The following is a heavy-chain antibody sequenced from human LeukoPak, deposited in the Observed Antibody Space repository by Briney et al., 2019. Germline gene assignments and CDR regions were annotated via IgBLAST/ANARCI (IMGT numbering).Heavy chain of an antibody. CDR1: GDSLGSGMYY. CDR3: ARLCQVTTCAKFEY. J-gene: IGHJ4*02. CDR2: IYHSGSI. V-gene: IGHV4-39*01. D-gene: IGHD4-17*01. Sequence: SETLSLTCTVSGDSLGSGMYYWGWIRQAPGKGLTWIGSIYHSGSIFYNASFESRVAMSVDPSNNQFSLRLTSVTAADTAVYHCARLCQVTTCAKFEYWGQGILVTVSS.